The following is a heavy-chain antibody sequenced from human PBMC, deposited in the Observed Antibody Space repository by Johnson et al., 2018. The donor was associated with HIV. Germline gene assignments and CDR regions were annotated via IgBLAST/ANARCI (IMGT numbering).Heavy chain of an antibody. V-gene: IGHV3-30*04. CDR3: AREAGTAFDI. J-gene: IGHJ3*02. CDR1: GFNFSSYA. CDR2: ISYDGSNR. Sequence: QVQLVESGGGVVQPGRSLRLSCEASGFNFSSYAMHWVRQAPGKGLEWVAVISYDGSNRYYADSVKGRFTISRDNSKNTLYLQMNSLRAEDTAVYYCAREAGTAFDIWGQVTMVTVSS.